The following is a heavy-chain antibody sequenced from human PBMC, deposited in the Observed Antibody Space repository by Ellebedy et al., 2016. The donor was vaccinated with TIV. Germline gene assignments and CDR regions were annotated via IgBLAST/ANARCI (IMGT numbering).Heavy chain of an antibody. Sequence: GESLKISCAASGFTFSNAWMSWVRQAPGKGLEWVGRIKSKTDGGTTDYAAPVKGRFTISRDDSKITLYLQMNSLRAEDTAVYYCAGGISVAGTSLGFWGQGTLVTVSS. V-gene: IGHV3-15*01. CDR2: IKSKTDGGTT. CDR3: AGGISVAGTSLGF. J-gene: IGHJ4*02. CDR1: GFTFSNAW. D-gene: IGHD6-19*01.